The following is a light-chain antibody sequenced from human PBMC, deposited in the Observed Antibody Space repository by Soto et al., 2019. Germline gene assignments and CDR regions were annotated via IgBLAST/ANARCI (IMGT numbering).Light chain of an antibody. CDR2: AAS. CDR3: QQSYNGPRFN. CDR1: QRISIY. Sequence: DIQMTQSPSSLSASVGDRVIITCRASQRISIYLNWYQQKPGQAPKLLIFAASTLQGGVPSRFSGSGSGTDFTLTISSLQPEDFAIYYCQQSYNGPRFNFGQGTKLEIK. J-gene: IGKJ2*01. V-gene: IGKV1-39*01.